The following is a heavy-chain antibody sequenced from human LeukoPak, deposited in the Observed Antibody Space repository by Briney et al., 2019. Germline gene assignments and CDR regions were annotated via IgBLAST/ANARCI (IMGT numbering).Heavy chain of an antibody. CDR3: ARDREMSYYDSSGYSH. CDR1: GGTFSSYA. D-gene: IGHD3-22*01. Sequence: RASVKVSCKASGGTFSSYAISWVRQAPGQGLEWMGGIIPIFGTANYAQKFQGRVTITTDESTSTAYMELSSLRSEDTAVYYCARDREMSYYDSSGYSHWGQGTLVTVSS. V-gene: IGHV1-69*05. J-gene: IGHJ4*02. CDR2: IIPIFGTA.